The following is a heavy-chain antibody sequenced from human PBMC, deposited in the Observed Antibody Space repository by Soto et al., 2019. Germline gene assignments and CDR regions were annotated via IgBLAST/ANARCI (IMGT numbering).Heavy chain of an antibody. V-gene: IGHV6-1*01. CDR1: GDSVYSNSAA. CDR2: TYYRSKWYN. D-gene: IGHD1-26*01. J-gene: IGHJ4*02. CDR3: ARVKLENGATTFFDY. Sequence: SQTLSLTCAISGDSVYSNSAAWNWIRQSPSRGLEWLGRTYYRSKWYNDYAVSVKSRITINPDTSKNQFSLQLNSVTPEDTAVYYCARVKLENGATTFFDYWGQGTLVTVSS.